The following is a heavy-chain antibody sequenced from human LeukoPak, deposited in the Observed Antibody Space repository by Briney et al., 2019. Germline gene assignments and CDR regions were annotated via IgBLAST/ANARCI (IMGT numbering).Heavy chain of an antibody. CDR3: ARGDKFDP. CDR1: VGSISSSDYY. CDR2: ISYSGKS. J-gene: IGHJ5*02. Sequence: SETLSLTCTVSVGSISSSDYYWGWIRQSPGKGLEWIGRISYSGKSYSNPPLKSRVTISVDTSKNQFSLKLSSVTAADTAVYYCARGDKFDPWGQGTLVTVSS. V-gene: IGHV4-39*07.